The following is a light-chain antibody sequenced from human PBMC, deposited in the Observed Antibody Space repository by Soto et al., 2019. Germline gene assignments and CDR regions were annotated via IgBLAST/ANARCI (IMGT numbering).Light chain of an antibody. J-gene: IGKJ1*01. CDR2: GAS. V-gene: IGKV3-20*01. Sequence: EIVLTQSPGTLSLSPGERATLSCRASQSVSSSYLAWYQQKPGQAPRLLIYGASSRATGIPDRFSGSGSGTDFTLTISRLEPEAFAVYYCQQYGSSQQTFGQGTKVEIK. CDR3: QQYGSSQQT. CDR1: QSVSSSY.